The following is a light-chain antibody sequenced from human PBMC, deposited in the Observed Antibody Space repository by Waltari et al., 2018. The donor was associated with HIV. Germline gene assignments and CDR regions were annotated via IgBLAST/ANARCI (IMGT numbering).Light chain of an antibody. V-gene: IGLV3-10*01. Sequence: SYELTQPPSVSVSPGQTARITCSGDALAKKYAYWYQQKSGQAPVLVIYEDTKRPSGIPDRFSGSSSGAMATLTISGAQLEDEGDYYCYSTDSSGYLFVFGTGTKVTVL. CDR3: YSTDSSGYLFV. CDR1: ALAKKY. J-gene: IGLJ1*01. CDR2: EDT.